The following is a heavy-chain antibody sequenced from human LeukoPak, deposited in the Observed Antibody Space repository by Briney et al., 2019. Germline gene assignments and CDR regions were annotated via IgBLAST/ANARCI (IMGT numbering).Heavy chain of an antibody. D-gene: IGHD1-7*01. V-gene: IGHV3-7*05. CDR3: VRARNCDY. CDR2: INQDGSEK. J-gene: IGHJ4*02. CDR1: ELTFTSYW. Sequence: GGSLRLSCAASELTFTSYWMSWVRQAPGQGLEWVANINQDGSEKYYGDSVKGRFTISRDNAKNSLFLQMNSLRAEDTAVYYCVRARNCDYWGQGTQVTVSS.